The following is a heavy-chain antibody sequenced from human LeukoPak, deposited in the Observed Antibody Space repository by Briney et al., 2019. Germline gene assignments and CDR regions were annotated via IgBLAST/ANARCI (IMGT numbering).Heavy chain of an antibody. CDR1: GFAFSSFW. J-gene: IGHJ4*02. CDR3: ARGLVHGTSGDYSDY. V-gene: IGHV3-74*01. D-gene: IGHD3-22*01. Sequence: PGGSLRLSCAASGFAFSSFWMHWVRQAPGKGLMGVSRINSYVSSTTYADYVKGRFTISRDKAENTVYLQMNSLRAEDTAVYYCARGLVHGTSGDYSDYWGQGTLVTVSS. CDR2: INSYVSST.